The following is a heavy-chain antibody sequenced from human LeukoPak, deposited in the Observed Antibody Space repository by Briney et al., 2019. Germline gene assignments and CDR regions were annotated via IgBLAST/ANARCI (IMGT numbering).Heavy chain of an antibody. CDR1: GGSISSYY. CDR3: ANDCSGGSCHDY. V-gene: IGHV4-34*01. Sequence: SETLSLTCTVSGGSISSYYWSWIRQPPGKGLEWIGEINHSGSTNYNPSLKSRVTISVDTSKNQFSLKLSSVTAADTAVYYCANDCSGGSCHDYWGQGTLVTVSS. J-gene: IGHJ4*02. CDR2: INHSGST. D-gene: IGHD2-15*01.